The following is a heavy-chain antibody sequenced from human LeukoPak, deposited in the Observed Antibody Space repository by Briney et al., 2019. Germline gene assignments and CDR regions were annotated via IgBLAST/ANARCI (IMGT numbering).Heavy chain of an antibody. CDR1: GFTFSSYG. CDR2: IRYDGSNK. Sequence: GGSLRLSCAASGFTFSSYGMHWVRQAPGKGLEWVAFIRYDGSNKYYADSVKGRFTISRDNSKNTLYLQMNSLRAEDTAVYYCAKDLRRPGIAARPYYYYYMDVWGKGTTVTVSS. J-gene: IGHJ6*03. V-gene: IGHV3-30*02. D-gene: IGHD6-6*01. CDR3: AKDLRRPGIAARPYYYYYMDV.